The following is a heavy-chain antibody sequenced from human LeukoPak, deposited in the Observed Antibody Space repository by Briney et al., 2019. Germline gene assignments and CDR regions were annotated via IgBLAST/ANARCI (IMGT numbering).Heavy chain of an antibody. J-gene: IGHJ4*02. CDR1: GYSISSGYY. CDR3: ARNPAHSGLFDY. Sequence: SETLSLTCTVSGYSISSGYYWGWIRQPPGKGLEWIGSIYHSGSTYYNPSLKSRVTISVDTSKNQFSLKLSSVTAADTAVYYCARNPAHSGLFDYWGQGTLVTVSS. D-gene: IGHD5-12*01. CDR2: IYHSGST. V-gene: IGHV4-38-2*02.